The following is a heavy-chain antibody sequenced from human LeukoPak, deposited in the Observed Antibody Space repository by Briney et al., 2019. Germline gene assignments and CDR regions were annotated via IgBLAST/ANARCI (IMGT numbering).Heavy chain of an antibody. CDR2: ISYDGSNI. Sequence: GGSLRLSCAASGFTFSSYAMHWVRQAPGKGLEWVAVISYDGSNIYYADSVKGRFTISRDNSKNTLYLQMNSLRAEDTAVYYCAIPDIVVVPGTDWFDPWGQGTLVTVSS. J-gene: IGHJ5*02. V-gene: IGHV3-30*04. D-gene: IGHD2-2*01. CDR3: AIPDIVVVPGTDWFDP. CDR1: GFTFSSYA.